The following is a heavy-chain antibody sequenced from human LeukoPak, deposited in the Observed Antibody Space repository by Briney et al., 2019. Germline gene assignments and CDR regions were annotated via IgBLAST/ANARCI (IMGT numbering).Heavy chain of an antibody. J-gene: IGHJ4*02. Sequence: PGGSLRLSCAASGFSFSSYAIHWVRQAPGKGLEWVAVISYDGSNEYHADSVKGRFSISRDNSKNTVYLQMNSLRAEDTAVYYCAKVHLTYYYDSSGYGFQDYWGQGTLVTVSS. CDR1: GFSFSSYA. CDR2: ISYDGSNE. D-gene: IGHD3-22*01. V-gene: IGHV3-30*18. CDR3: AKVHLTYYYDSSGYGFQDY.